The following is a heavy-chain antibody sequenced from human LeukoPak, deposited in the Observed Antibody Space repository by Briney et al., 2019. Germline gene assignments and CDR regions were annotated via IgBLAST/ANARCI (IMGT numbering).Heavy chain of an antibody. CDR1: GGSISSGGYS. CDR3: ARGGAARLHFQN. CDR2: IYHSGST. Sequence: SETLSLTCAVSGGSISSGGYSWSWIRQPPGKGLEWIGYIYHSGSTNYNPSLQSRVTISVDTSKNQFSLNLNSVTAADTAVYYCARGGAARLHFQNWGQGTLVTVSS. V-gene: IGHV4-61*08. D-gene: IGHD6-6*01. J-gene: IGHJ1*01.